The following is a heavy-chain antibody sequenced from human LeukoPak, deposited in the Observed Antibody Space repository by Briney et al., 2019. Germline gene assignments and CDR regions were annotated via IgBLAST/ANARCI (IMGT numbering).Heavy chain of an antibody. Sequence: PGGSLRLSCAASGFTFSDLRMTWVPQAPGKGPEWVATIEPDGSVKYYVDSVKGRFTISRDNADNSLYLQMNSLRGEDTAVYFCARGGSDSSRYWLYWGQGTLVTVSS. J-gene: IGHJ4*02. V-gene: IGHV3-7*01. CDR1: GFTFSDLR. D-gene: IGHD6-25*01. CDR3: ARGGSDSSRYWLY. CDR2: IEPDGSVK.